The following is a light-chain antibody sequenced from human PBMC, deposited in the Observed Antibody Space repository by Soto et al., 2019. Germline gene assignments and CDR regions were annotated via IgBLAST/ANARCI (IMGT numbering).Light chain of an antibody. V-gene: IGKV3-20*01. J-gene: IGKJ1*01. CDR3: QQYGTSPWT. Sequence: EIVLTQSPGTLSLSPGERATLSCRASQSVSRSFLAWYQQKPGQAPRLLIYGASSRATAIPDRFSGTGSGTDFSLTISGLEPEDFAVYFCQQYGTSPWTFGQGTKVEIK. CDR1: QSVSRSF. CDR2: GAS.